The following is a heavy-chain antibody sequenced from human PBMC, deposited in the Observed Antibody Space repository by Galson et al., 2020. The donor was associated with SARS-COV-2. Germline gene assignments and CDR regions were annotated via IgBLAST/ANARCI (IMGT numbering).Heavy chain of an antibody. J-gene: IGHJ4*02. Sequence: SETLSLTCTVSGGSLSSSSYYWGWIRQPPGKGLEWIGSIYYSGSTYYNPSLKSRVTISVDTSKNQFSLKLSSVTAADTAVYYCARLIEGGTTYSRDYWGQGTLVTVSS. CDR1: GGSLSSSSYY. D-gene: IGHD1-1*01. CDR3: ARLIEGGTTYSRDY. V-gene: IGHV4-39*01. CDR2: IYYSGST.